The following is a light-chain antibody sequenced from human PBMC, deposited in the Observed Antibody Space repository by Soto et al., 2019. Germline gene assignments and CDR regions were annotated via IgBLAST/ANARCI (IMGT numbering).Light chain of an antibody. CDR3: QQYNNWPLIT. Sequence: DIQMTQSPSTLSASVGDRVTITCRASQSISRWLAWYQQKPGKAPNLLIYDASSLESGVPSRFSGSGSGTEFTLTISSLQSEDFAVYHCQQYNNWPLITFGQGTRLEIK. V-gene: IGKV1-5*01. J-gene: IGKJ5*01. CDR2: DAS. CDR1: QSISRW.